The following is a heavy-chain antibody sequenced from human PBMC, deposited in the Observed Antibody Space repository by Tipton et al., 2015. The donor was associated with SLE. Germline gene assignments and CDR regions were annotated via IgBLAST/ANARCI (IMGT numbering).Heavy chain of an antibody. CDR1: GYSFTAYY. Sequence: QLVQSGAEVKKPGASVKVSCKASGYSFTAYYMHWVRQAPGQGLEWLGRINPNSGGTNYAQKFQGRVTVTRDTSISTAYMELSRLTSDDTAVYYCARDFDPGAFDIWGQGTIVTVSS. V-gene: IGHV1-2*06. D-gene: IGHD3-9*01. J-gene: IGHJ3*02. CDR3: ARDFDPGAFDI. CDR2: INPNSGGT.